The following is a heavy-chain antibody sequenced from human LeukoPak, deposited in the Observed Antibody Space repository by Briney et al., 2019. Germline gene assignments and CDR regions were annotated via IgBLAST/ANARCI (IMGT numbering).Heavy chain of an antibody. CDR2: INHSGST. J-gene: IGHJ4*02. D-gene: IGHD3-10*01. Sequence: PSETLSLTCAVYGGSFSGYYWSWIRQPPGKGLEWIGEINHSGSTNYNPSLKSRVTISVDTSKNQFSLKLSSVTAADTAVYYCARLSDIWFGELHWGQGTLVTVSS. CDR1: GGSFSGYY. V-gene: IGHV4-34*01. CDR3: ARLSDIWFGELH.